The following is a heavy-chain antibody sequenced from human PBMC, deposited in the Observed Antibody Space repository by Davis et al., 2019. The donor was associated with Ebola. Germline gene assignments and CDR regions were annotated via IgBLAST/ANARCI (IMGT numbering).Heavy chain of an antibody. Sequence: PSETLSLTCTVSGGSISSGSYYWSWIRQPAGKGLEWIGHIYTSGSTNYNPSLKSRVTISVDTSKNQFSLKLNSLTAADTAVYYCARNNSGIPFDSWGQGTLVIVSS. CDR2: IYTSGST. CDR3: ARNNSGIPFDS. J-gene: IGHJ4*02. D-gene: IGHD3-10*01. V-gene: IGHV4-61*09. CDR1: GGSISSGSYY.